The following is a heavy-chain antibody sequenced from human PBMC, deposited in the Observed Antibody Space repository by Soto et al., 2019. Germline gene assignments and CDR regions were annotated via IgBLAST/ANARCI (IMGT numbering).Heavy chain of an antibody. J-gene: IGHJ5*01. V-gene: IGHV3-74*01. CDR3: ARDGGGYSSTWYDS. D-gene: IGHD6-13*01. CDR2: INTDGSST. CDR1: GFTFINSW. Sequence: RLSCAASGFTFINSWMHWVRQAPGKGLVWVSRINTDGSSTTYADSVKGRFTISRDNAKNTLYLQMNSLRAEDTAVYYCARDGGGYSSTWYDSWGQGTLVTVSS.